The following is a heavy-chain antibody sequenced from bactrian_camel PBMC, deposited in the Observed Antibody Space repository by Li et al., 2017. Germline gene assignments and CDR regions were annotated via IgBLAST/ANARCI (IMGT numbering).Heavy chain of an antibody. D-gene: IGHD6*01. CDR3: ATGSYDGGWYALNY. CDR1: GLTFSSYY. V-gene: IGHV3S40*01. J-gene: IGHJ4*01. CDR2: ISSGGGST. Sequence: DVQLVESGGGLVQPGGSLRLSCEVSGLTFSSYYITWVRRAPGKGLEWVSDISSGGGSTYYADSVKGRFAASRDNAKNTVYLQMNSLKTEDMAIYYCATGSYDGGWYALNYWGQGTQVTVS.